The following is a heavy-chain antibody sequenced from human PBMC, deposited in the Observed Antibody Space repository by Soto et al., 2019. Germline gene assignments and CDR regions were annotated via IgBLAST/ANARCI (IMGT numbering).Heavy chain of an antibody. V-gene: IGHV3-53*01. CDR2: FESGGSI. CDR1: GVTVNTNY. D-gene: IGHD3-16*01. Sequence: GGGLIQPGGSLTLTCAASGVTVNTNYMSWVRQSPGKGLEWVSLFESGGSIYYADSVKGRFTISRDNFKNTLSLQMNSLRVEDTAVYFCASTAVWKNAFEIWGQGTLVSVSS. J-gene: IGHJ3*02. CDR3: ASTAVWKNAFEI.